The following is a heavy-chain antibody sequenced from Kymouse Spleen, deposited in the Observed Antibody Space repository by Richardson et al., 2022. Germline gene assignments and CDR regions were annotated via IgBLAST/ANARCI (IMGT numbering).Heavy chain of an antibody. D-gene: IGHD4-11,IGHD4-11*01. V-gene: IGHV4-59*01. Sequence: QVQLQESGPGLVKPSETLSLTCTVSGGSISSYYWSWIRQPPGKGLEWIGYIYYSGSTNYNPSLKSRVTISVDTSKNQFSLKLSSVTAADTAVYYCARNRYSNYDAFDIWGQGTMVTVSS. CDR3: ARNRYSNYDAFDI. J-gene: IGHJ3*02. CDR1: GGSISSYY. CDR2: IYYSGST.